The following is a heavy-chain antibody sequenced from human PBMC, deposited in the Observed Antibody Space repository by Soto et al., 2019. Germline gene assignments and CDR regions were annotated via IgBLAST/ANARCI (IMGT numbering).Heavy chain of an antibody. Sequence: QLQLQESGPGLVKPSETLSLTCSVSDDSINSDKYYWGWIRQPPGKGLEWIGSIYYRGNAYYNPSLQTRVTISLAKSKSLFPLKLNSVTAAASAVYFCARLEGLATISYYFDFWGPGALVTVSS. J-gene: IGHJ4*02. CDR1: DDSINSDKYY. CDR2: IYYRGNA. CDR3: ARLEGLATISYYFDF. V-gene: IGHV4-39*01. D-gene: IGHD3-9*01.